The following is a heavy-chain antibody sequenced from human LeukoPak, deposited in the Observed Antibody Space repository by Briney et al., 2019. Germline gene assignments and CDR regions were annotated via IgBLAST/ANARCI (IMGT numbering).Heavy chain of an antibody. CDR1: GFTFSSYG. Sequence: GGSLILSCASSGFTFSSYGMSLVRQAPGKGLEWVSAISGSGDSTYYADSVKGRFTISRDNSKNTLYLQMNSMRAEDTAVYYCAKDRVPLYGDLINWFDPWGPGTLVTVSS. CDR2: ISGSGDST. V-gene: IGHV3-23*01. J-gene: IGHJ5*02. CDR3: AKDRVPLYGDLINWFDP. D-gene: IGHD4-17*01.